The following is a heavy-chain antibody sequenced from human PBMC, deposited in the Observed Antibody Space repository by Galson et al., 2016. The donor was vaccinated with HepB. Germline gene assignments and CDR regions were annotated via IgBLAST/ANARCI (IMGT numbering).Heavy chain of an antibody. V-gene: IGHV1-69*13. D-gene: IGHD6-13*01. CDR1: GGTFSNFG. CDR3: ARSSRSSSDVQDFAPART. J-gene: IGHJ4*02. Sequence: SVKVSCKAPGGTFSNFGISWVRQAPGQGLEWMGGIIPIFGTPNYAQRFQGRVTLTADESTSTTYMELSGLRADDTAVYYCARSSRSSSDVQDFAPARTWGQGTLVTVSS. CDR2: IIPIFGTP.